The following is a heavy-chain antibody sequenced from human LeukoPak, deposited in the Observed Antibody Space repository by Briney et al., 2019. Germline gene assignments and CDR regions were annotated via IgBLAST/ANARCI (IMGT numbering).Heavy chain of an antibody. J-gene: IGHJ4*02. CDR3: AKVTSGGSCYQSDY. Sequence: GGSLRLSCVASGFTFSSYAMSWVRQAPGKGLEWVSGIRGSGGSPYYADSVKGRFTISRDNAKNTLYLQMNSLRAEDTAVYYCAKVTSGGSCYQSDYWGQGTLVTVSS. V-gene: IGHV3-23*01. D-gene: IGHD2-15*01. CDR2: IRGSGGSP. CDR1: GFTFSSYA.